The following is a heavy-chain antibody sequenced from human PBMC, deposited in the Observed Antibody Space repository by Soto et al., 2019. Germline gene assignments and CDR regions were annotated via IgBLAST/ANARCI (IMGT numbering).Heavy chain of an antibody. D-gene: IGHD2-15*01. CDR2: ISYDATNK. CDR1: GFTFSTYA. Sequence: QVHLVESGGGVVQPGQSLRLSCAASGFTFSTYAMHWLRQAPGKGLERVAIISYDATNKFYADSVKGRFTISRDNSKNRLYLHINSMRTEETAVYYCPKTDPGGRCGRICYPDCWGQGTLVTVSS. CDR3: PKTDPGGRCGRICYPDC. V-gene: IGHV3-30*18. J-gene: IGHJ4*02.